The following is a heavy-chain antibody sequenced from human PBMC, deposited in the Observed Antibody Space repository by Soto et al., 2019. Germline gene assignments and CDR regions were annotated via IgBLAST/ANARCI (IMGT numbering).Heavy chain of an antibody. CDR3: AKGGGGDSSTGGLRGDVS. V-gene: IGHV3-23*01. J-gene: IGHJ5*02. Sequence: EVQLLESGGGLVQPGGSLRLSCAASGFTFFNQALSWVRQAPGRGLQWVSAISGGSETTSYADSVKGRFTISRDNSRNTLYRQMNSLRAEDTGVYFCAKGGGGDSSTGGLRGDVSWGQGTLVTVSS. D-gene: IGHD6-13*01. CDR1: GFTFFNQA. CDR2: ISGGSETT.